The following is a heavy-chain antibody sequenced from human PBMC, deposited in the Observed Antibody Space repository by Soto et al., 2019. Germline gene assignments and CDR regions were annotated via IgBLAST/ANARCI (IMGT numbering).Heavy chain of an antibody. CDR2: MNPNSGNA. D-gene: IGHD3-22*01. V-gene: IGHV1-8*01. J-gene: IGHJ2*01. CDR3: ARGASYYYDKYGDYRNWYFDL. CDR1: GYTFTNYD. Sequence: AQLVQSGAEVKKPGASVRVSCQASGYTFTNYDINWMRQATGEGLEWMGWMNPNSGNAGYAEKFQVRFTMTRDTSTGTAYMELSGLTSEDTAVYYCARGASYYYDKYGDYRNWYFDLWGRGTLLRVSS.